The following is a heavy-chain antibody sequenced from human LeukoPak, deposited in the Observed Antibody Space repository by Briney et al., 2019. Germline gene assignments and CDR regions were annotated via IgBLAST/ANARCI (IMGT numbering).Heavy chain of an antibody. J-gene: IGHJ4*02. Sequence: SETLSLTCAVYGGSFSGYYWSWIRQPPGKGLEWIGEINHSGSTNYNPSLKSRVTISVDTSKNQFSLKLSSVTAADTAVYYCARGPVEMATIGFDYWGQGTLVTVSS. V-gene: IGHV4-34*01. D-gene: IGHD5-24*01. CDR3: ARGPVEMATIGFDY. CDR2: INHSGST. CDR1: GGSFSGYY.